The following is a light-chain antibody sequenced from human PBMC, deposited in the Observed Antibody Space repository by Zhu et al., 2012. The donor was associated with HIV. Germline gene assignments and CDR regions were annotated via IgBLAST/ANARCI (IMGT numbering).Light chain of an antibody. J-gene: IGKJ2*01. CDR2: GAS. Sequence: EIVLTQSPGTLSLSPGERATLSCRASQTVSRNYLAWYQQKPGQAPRLLIYGASRRVTGIPDRFSGSGSGTDFTLTISGLEPEDFAVYYCQHYVPSPMYTFGQGTKLEIK. CDR3: QHYVPSPMYT. CDR1: QTVSRNY. V-gene: IGKV3-20*01.